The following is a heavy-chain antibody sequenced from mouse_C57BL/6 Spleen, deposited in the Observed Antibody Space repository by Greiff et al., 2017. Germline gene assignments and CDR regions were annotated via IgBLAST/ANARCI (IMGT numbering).Heavy chain of an antibody. Sequence: VQLQQSGPELVKPGASVKMSCKASGYTFTDYNMHWVKQSHGKSLEWIGYINPNNGGTSYNQKFKGKATLTVNKSSSTAYMELRSLTSEDSAVYYCARSYYDGSTFDYWGQGTTFTVSS. J-gene: IGHJ2*01. V-gene: IGHV1-22*01. CDR3: ARSYYDGSTFDY. CDR2: INPNNGGT. D-gene: IGHD1-1*01. CDR1: GYTFTDYN.